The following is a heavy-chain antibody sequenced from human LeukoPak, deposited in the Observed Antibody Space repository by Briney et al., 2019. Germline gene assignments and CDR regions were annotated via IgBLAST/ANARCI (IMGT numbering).Heavy chain of an antibody. CDR1: GFTFSSYA. V-gene: IGHV3-30-3*01. CDR2: ISYDGSNK. CDR3: AREYPPYYDNLTGYYKYYYGMDV. Sequence: PGRSLRLSCTASGFTFSSYAMHWVRQAPGKGLEWVAVISYDGSNKYYAGSVKGRFTISRDNSKNTLYLQMNSLRAEDTAVYYCAREYPPYYDNLTGYYKYYYGMDVWGQGTTVTVSS. D-gene: IGHD3-9*01. J-gene: IGHJ6*02.